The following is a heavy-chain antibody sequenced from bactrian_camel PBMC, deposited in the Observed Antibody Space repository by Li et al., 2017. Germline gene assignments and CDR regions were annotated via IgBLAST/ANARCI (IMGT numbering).Heavy chain of an antibody. CDR2: IYSDGSNT. CDR1: GFTFSSYY. J-gene: IGHJ4*01. CDR3: ARTPATLD. D-gene: IGHD4*01. Sequence: HVQLVESGGGLVQPGGSLRPSCAASGFTFSSYYMNWVRQAPGKGLEWVSSIYSDGSNTNYADSVEGRFTISRDNAKNMVYLQMSRLRGEDTARYYCARTPATLDCGQGTQVTVS. V-gene: IGHV3-2*01.